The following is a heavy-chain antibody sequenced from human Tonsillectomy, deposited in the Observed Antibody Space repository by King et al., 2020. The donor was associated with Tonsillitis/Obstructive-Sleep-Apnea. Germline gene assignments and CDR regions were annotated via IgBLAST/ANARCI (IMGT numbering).Heavy chain of an antibody. CDR2: ISYDENYK. CDR1: GFTFSTYA. D-gene: IGHD3-3*01. Sequence: QVQLVESGGGVVQPGRSLRLSCAASGFTFSTYAMHWVRQARGKGLEWVAVISYDENYKYYADSVKGRFTISRDNSKKTLYLQMNSLRAEDSAVYYCARGEARIFGVVVPWGQGTLVTVSS. J-gene: IGHJ5*02. V-gene: IGHV3-30*04. CDR3: ARGEARIFGVVVP.